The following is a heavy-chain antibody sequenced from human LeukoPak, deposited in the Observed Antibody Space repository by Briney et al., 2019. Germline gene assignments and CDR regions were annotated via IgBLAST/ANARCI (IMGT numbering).Heavy chain of an antibody. CDR2: ISAGGGDT. Sequence: PGGSLRLSCAASGFTFSNSAMTWVRQAPGKGLDWVSAISAGGGDTIYTDSVKDRFTISRDNSKNTLYLQMNGLRAEDTAVYYCAKGGNSAPLDYWGQGTLVTVSS. CDR3: AKGGNSAPLDY. D-gene: IGHD1-7*01. CDR1: GFTFSNSA. J-gene: IGHJ4*02. V-gene: IGHV3-23*01.